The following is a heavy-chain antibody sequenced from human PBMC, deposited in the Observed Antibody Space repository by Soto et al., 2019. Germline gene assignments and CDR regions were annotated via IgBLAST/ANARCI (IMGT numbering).Heavy chain of an antibody. V-gene: IGHV4-59*01. Sequence: SETLSLTCTVSGASISSYYWNWIRQPPGKGLEWIGYIYHTGSTNNNPSLKSRVTMSIDTSRNQFSLKLTSVTAADTAVYYCARWRGGYFDYWGQGTLVTVSS. CDR1: GASISSYY. CDR2: IYHTGST. CDR3: ARWRGGYFDY. J-gene: IGHJ4*02. D-gene: IGHD3-3*01.